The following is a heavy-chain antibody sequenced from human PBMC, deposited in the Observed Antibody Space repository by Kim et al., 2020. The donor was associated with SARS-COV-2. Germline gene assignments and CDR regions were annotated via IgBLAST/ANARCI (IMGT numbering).Heavy chain of an antibody. V-gene: IGHV3-20*04. CDR1: GFTFDDYG. CDR3: ARAPLGYCSSTSCYYFDY. Sequence: GGSLRLSCAASGFTFDDYGMSWVRQAPGKGLEWVSGINWNGGSTGYADSVKGRFTISRDNAKNSLYLQMNSLRAEDTALYYCARAPLGYCSSTSCYYFDYWGQGTLVTVSS. J-gene: IGHJ4*02. CDR2: INWNGGST. D-gene: IGHD2-2*01.